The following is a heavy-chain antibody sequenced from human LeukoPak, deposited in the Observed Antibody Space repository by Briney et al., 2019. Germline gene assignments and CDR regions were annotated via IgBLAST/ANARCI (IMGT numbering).Heavy chain of an antibody. Sequence: GGSLRLSCAASGFTFSSYWMHWVRQGPGKGLVWVSRIYSDGSRTTYADSVKGRFTISGDNSKNTLYLQMNSLRAEDTAVYYCAKGLRQWLSHDAFDIWGQGTMVTVSS. J-gene: IGHJ3*02. CDR1: GFTFSSYW. V-gene: IGHV3-74*01. CDR3: AKGLRQWLSHDAFDI. D-gene: IGHD6-19*01. CDR2: IYSDGSRT.